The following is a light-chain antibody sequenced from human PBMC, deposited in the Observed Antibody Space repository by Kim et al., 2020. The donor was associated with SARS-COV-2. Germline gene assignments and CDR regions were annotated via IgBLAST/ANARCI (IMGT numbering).Light chain of an antibody. CDR3: QHSIRTAYT. Sequence: DIQLTQSPSSLSAYVGDRVSITCRASQSISGYLNWYQQKLGKALKLLIYAVSNLQSGVTSRFSGSGSGTDFTLTISSLQLEDFATYFYQHSIRTAYTFRQVTKPDI. J-gene: IGKJ2*01. V-gene: IGKV1-39*01. CDR2: AVS. CDR1: QSISGY.